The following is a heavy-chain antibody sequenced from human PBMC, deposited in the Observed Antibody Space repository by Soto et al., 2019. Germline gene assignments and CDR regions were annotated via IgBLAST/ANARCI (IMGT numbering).Heavy chain of an antibody. CDR2: VYNSGST. J-gene: IGHJ6*03. CDR3: AREMGYCSTTSCHAGPLYYYMDV. V-gene: IGHV4-59*01. Sequence: SETLSLTCTVSGGSISSYHWSWIRQPPGKGLEWIGEVYNSGSTNYNPSLKNRVTISADTSKNHLSLSLSSVTAADTAVYFCAREMGYCSTTSCHAGPLYYYMDVWGKGTTVTVSS. CDR1: GGSISSYH. D-gene: IGHD2-2*01.